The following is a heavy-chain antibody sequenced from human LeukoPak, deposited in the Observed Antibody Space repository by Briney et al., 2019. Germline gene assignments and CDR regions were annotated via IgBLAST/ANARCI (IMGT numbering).Heavy chain of an antibody. J-gene: IGHJ4*02. CDR2: IYYSGST. CDR1: GGSISSSSYY. CDR3: ARDRGTWNDDGFDY. D-gene: IGHD1-1*01. Sequence: SETLSLTCTVSGGSISSSSYYWGWIRQPPGKGLEWIGSIYYSGSTYYNPSLKSRVTISVDTSKNQFSLKLSSVTAADTAVYYCARDRGTWNDDGFDYWGQGTLVTVSS. V-gene: IGHV4-39*07.